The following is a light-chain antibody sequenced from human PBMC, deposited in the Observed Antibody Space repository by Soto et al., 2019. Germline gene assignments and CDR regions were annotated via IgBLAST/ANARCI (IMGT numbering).Light chain of an antibody. CDR1: QNVGSTS. J-gene: IGKJ4*01. CDR2: GTS. Sequence: EIVLTQSPGTLSLSPGESATLSCRASQNVGSTSLAWYQQRPGQVPRLLISGTSTRATGIPDRFTGSGSGTDFTLTIIRLQPEDFAVYYCQQYASSITFGGGTRVDFK. V-gene: IGKV3-20*01. CDR3: QQYASSIT.